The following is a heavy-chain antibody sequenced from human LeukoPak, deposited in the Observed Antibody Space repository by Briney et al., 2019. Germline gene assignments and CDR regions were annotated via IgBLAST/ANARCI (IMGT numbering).Heavy chain of an antibody. CDR1: GYTFTTYG. CDR2: ISAYNGNT. CDR3: ARDRGNYDSSDPLDY. Sequence: ASVKVSCKTSGYTFTTYGISWVRQAPGQGLEWMGWISAYNGNTNYAQKLQGRVTMTTDASTSTAYMELRSLRSDDTAVYYCARDRGNYDSSDPLDYWGQGTLVTVSS. J-gene: IGHJ4*02. V-gene: IGHV1-18*01. D-gene: IGHD3-22*01.